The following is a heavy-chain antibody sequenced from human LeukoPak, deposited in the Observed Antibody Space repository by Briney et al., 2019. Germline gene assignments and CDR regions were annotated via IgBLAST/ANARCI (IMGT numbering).Heavy chain of an antibody. D-gene: IGHD3-10*01. CDR2: INHSGST. CDR1: GGSFSNYY. V-gene: IGHV4-34*01. Sequence: PSETLSLTCAVYGGSFSNYYWSWIRQPPGKGLEWIGDINHSGSTNYNPSLKSRVTTSVDTSKNQFSLKLSSVTAADTAVYYCATSRFSGGLGRFDPWGQGTLVTVSS. J-gene: IGHJ5*02. CDR3: ATSRFSGGLGRFDP.